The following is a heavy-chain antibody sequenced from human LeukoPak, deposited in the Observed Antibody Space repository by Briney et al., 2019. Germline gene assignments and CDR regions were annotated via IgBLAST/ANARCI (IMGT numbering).Heavy chain of an antibody. CDR1: GFTFSSYS. D-gene: IGHD4-17*01. V-gene: IGHV3-21*01. J-gene: IGHJ5*02. Sequence: PGGSLRLSCAASGFTFSSYSMNWVRQAPGKGLEWVSSISSSSSYIYYADSVKGRFTISRDNAKNSLYLQMNSLRAEDTAVYYCARASEYGDSPNWFDPWGQGTLVTVSS. CDR3: ARASEYGDSPNWFDP. CDR2: ISSSSSYI.